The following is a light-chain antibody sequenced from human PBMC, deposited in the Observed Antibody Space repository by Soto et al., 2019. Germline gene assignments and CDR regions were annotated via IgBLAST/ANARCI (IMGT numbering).Light chain of an antibody. CDR1: KSDIGVYDF. V-gene: IGLV2-8*01. CDR3: KSYAGSNTYV. CDR2: EVV. Sequence: QSVLTQPPSASGSPGQSVTISCTGTKSDIGVYDFVSWYQLHPGKAPRLIIYEVVQRPSGVPDRFSGSKSGNTASLTVSGLQAADEADYFCKSYAGSNTYVFGSGTKLTVL. J-gene: IGLJ1*01.